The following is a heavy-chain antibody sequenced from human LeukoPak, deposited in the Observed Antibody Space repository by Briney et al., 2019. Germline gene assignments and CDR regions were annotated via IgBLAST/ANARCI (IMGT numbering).Heavy chain of an antibody. D-gene: IGHD1-1*01. Sequence: SETLSLTCAVSGGSISSGDCSWSWIRQPPGKGLEWIGYIFQSGSTYYNPSLKSRVTISVDRSKNQFSLKLSSVTAADTAVYYCARVGSDWNDVRYNWFDPWGQGTLVTVSS. CDR2: IFQSGST. J-gene: IGHJ5*02. V-gene: IGHV4-30-2*01. CDR1: GGSISSGDCS. CDR3: ARVGSDWNDVRYNWFDP.